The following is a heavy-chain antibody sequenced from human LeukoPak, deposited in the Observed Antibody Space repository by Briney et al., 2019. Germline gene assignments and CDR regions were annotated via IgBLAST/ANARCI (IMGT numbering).Heavy chain of an antibody. V-gene: IGHV1-46*01. CDR3: ARAGRDYYDSSGYYDY. J-gene: IGHJ4*02. Sequence: ASVKVSCKASGYTFTSYYMHWVRQAPGQGLEWMGIINPSGGSTSYAQKFQGRVTMTRDMSTSTVYMELGSLRSEDTAVYYCARAGRDYYDSSGYYDYWGQGTLVTVSS. CDR2: INPSGGST. D-gene: IGHD3-22*01. CDR1: GYTFTSYY.